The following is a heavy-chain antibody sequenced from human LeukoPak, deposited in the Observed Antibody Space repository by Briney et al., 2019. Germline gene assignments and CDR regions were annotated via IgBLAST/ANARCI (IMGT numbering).Heavy chain of an antibody. CDR2: INAGNGNT. CDR1: GGTFSSYA. CDR3: ARTHGITTPFDY. D-gene: IGHD3-22*01. Sequence: GASVTVSFTASGGTFSSYAISWVRQAPGQGLEWMGGINAGNGNTKYSQKFQGRVTITRDTSASTAYMELSSLRSEDTAVYYCARTHGITTPFDYWGQGTLVTVSS. J-gene: IGHJ4*02. V-gene: IGHV1-3*01.